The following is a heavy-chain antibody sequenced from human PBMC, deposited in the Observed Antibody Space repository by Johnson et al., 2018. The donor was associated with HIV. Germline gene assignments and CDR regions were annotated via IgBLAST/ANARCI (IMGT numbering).Heavy chain of an antibody. V-gene: IGHV3-30*04. CDR3: ARGGKDHAFDI. CDR1: GFVFSSYA. CDR2: ISYDGSNK. J-gene: IGHJ3*02. Sequence: QMQLVESGGGLVPPGGSLRVSCAASGFVFSSYAMHWVRQAPGKGLEWVAVISYDGSNKNYADSVKGRFTISRDNPKNTLYLQMNSLRAEDTAVYYCARGGKDHAFDIWGQGTMVTVSS. D-gene: IGHD3-16*01.